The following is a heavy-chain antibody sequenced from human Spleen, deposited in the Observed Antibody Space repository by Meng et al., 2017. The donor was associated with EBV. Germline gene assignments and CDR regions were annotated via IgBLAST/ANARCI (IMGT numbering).Heavy chain of an antibody. Sequence: QLPLQESGPGLVKPSETLSLNCTVSGGSISSSGYYWGWNRQPPGKGLEWIGSIFYTGSTYHNPSLKSRVSISVDTSKNQFSLKLTSVAAADTAVYYCASLSGYDLNYWGQGTLVTVSS. CDR3: ASLSGYDLNY. V-gene: IGHV4-39*01. D-gene: IGHD5-12*01. J-gene: IGHJ4*02. CDR2: IFYTGST. CDR1: GGSISSSGYY.